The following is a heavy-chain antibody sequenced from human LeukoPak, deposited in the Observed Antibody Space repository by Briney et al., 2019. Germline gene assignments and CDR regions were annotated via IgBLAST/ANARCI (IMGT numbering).Heavy chain of an antibody. CDR3: TRGSEVVPAADNWFDP. CDR1: GFTFSTSG. V-gene: IGHV3-23*01. D-gene: IGHD2-2*01. CDR2: ISGSGGST. Sequence: GGTLRLSCAPSGFTFSTSGMSWVRQAPGKGLEWVSSISGSGGSTYYADSVKGRFTISRDNSKNTLYLQMNSLRAEDTAVYYCTRGSEVVPAADNWFDPWGQGTLVTVSS. J-gene: IGHJ5*02.